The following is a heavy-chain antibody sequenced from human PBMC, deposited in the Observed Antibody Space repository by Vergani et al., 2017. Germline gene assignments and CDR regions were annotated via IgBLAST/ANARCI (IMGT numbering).Heavy chain of an antibody. V-gene: IGHV1-3*01. Sequence: QVQLVQSGAEVKKPGASVKVSCKASGYTFTSYAMHWVRQAPGQRLEWMGWINAGNGNTKYSQKFQGRVTITRDTSASTAYMELSSLRSEDTAVYYCARGRPIYYYGSGSYYFDYWGQGTLVTVSS. CDR2: INAGNGNT. D-gene: IGHD3-10*01. J-gene: IGHJ4*02. CDR1: GYTFTSYA. CDR3: ARGRPIYYYGSGSYYFDY.